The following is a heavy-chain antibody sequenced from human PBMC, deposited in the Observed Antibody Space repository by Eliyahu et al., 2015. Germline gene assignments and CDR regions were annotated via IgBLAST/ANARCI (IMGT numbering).Heavy chain of an antibody. V-gene: IGHV1-46*03. CDR2: INPSGGST. CDR3: ARGFRGYFPNDVSDI. CDR1: GYTFPXYY. J-gene: IGHJ3*02. Sequence: QVQLVQSGAEVKKPGASVKVSCKASGYTFPXYYMHWVRQAPGQGLEWMGIINPSGGSTNYAQKFQGRVTVTRDTSTSTVYMELSSLRSEDTAMYYCARGFRGYFPNDVSDIWGQGTMVTVSS. D-gene: IGHD3-10*01.